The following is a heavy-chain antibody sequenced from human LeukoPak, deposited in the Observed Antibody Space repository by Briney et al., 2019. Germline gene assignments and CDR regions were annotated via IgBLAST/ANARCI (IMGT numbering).Heavy chain of an antibody. Sequence: GRSLRLSCAASGFTFSSYAMHWVRQAPGKGLEWVAVISYDGSNKYYADSVKGRFTISRDNSKNTLYLQMNSLRAEDTAVYYCARDRDFWSGQEGYWGQGTLVTVSS. CDR3: ARDRDFWSGQEGY. V-gene: IGHV3-30-3*01. CDR2: ISYDGSNK. CDR1: GFTFSSYA. D-gene: IGHD3-3*01. J-gene: IGHJ4*02.